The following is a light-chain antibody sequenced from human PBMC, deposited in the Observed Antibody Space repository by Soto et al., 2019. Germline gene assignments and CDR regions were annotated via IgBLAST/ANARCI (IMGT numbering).Light chain of an antibody. CDR3: QQANSLPPT. J-gene: IGKJ5*01. Sequence: DVHMTQSPSSMSASVGDTVTIICRASQDISSWLAWYQQKKGKAPKLIIYAASTLPSWVPSRSSGSGYGTHFNLTISGLPTEDFETYYCQQANSLPPTFGQGTRLEIK. V-gene: IGKV1-12*01. CDR2: AAS. CDR1: QDISSW.